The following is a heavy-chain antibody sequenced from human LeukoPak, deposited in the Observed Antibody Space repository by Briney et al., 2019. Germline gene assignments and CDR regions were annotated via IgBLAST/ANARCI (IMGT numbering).Heavy chain of an antibody. V-gene: IGHV3-33*01. CDR3: ARDRSQHYFDY. CDR2: IYYDGSDK. D-gene: IGHD5-18*01. CDR1: GFTFRNFG. Sequence: PGGSQRLSCVVSGFTFRNFGMHWVRQAPGKGLEWVAVIYYDGSDKYYVDSVKGRFAVSRDNSKNTLYLQMNNLRVEDTAVYHCARDRSQHYFDYWGQGALVTVSS. J-gene: IGHJ4*02.